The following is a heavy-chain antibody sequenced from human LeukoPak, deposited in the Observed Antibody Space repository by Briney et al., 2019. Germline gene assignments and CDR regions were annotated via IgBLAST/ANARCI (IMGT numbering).Heavy chain of an antibody. J-gene: IGHJ4*02. CDR3: ARVRDYYDSRGYLYFDY. D-gene: IGHD3-22*01. CDR2: IYYSGST. V-gene: IGHV4-39*07. Sequence: PSETLSLTCTVSGGSISSSSYYWGWIRQPPGKGLEWIGSIYYSGSTYYNPSLKSRVTISVDTSKNQFSQKLSSVTAADTAVYYCARVRDYYDSRGYLYFDYWGQGTLVTVSS. CDR1: GGSISSSSYY.